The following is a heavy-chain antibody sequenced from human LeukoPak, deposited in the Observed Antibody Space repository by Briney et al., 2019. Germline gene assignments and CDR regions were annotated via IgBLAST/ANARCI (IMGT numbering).Heavy chain of an antibody. CDR1: GFTVGSNT. V-gene: IGHV3-66*01. CDR3: ARGRSYFDISGYYFY. D-gene: IGHD3-22*01. J-gene: IGHJ4*02. Sequence: GGSLRLSCAASGFTVGSNTMSWVRQAPGKGLEWVSIIYSGGSTSYADSVKGRFTISRDNSKNTLYLQMNSLRTADTAVYYCARGRSYFDISGYYFYWGQGTLVTVSS. CDR2: IYSGGST.